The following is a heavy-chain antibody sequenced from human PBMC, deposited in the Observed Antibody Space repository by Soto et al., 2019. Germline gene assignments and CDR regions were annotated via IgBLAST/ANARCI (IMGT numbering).Heavy chain of an antibody. CDR2: IWYDGSNK. CDR3: ARVKRGYSGYVSGYYYGMDV. CDR1: GFTFSSYG. J-gene: IGHJ6*02. Sequence: GGSLRLSCAASGFTFSSYGMHWVRQAPGKGLEWVAVIWYDGSNKYYADSVKGRFTISRDNSKNTLYLQMNSLRAEDTAVYYCARVKRGYSGYVSGYYYGMDVWGQGTTVTVSS. D-gene: IGHD5-12*01. V-gene: IGHV3-33*01.